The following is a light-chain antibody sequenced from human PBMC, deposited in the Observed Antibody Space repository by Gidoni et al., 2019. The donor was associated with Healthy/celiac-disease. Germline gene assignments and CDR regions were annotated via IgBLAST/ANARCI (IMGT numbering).Light chain of an antibody. CDR2: AAS. CDR3: QQSYSTLLT. CDR1: QRISSY. Sequence: DIQMTQSPSSLSASVGDRVTITCRASQRISSYLNWYQQKPGKAPKLLIYAASSLQSGVPSRCSGSGSGTDFTLTISSLQPEDFATYYCQQSYSTLLTFGGGTKVEIK. V-gene: IGKV1-39*01. J-gene: IGKJ4*01.